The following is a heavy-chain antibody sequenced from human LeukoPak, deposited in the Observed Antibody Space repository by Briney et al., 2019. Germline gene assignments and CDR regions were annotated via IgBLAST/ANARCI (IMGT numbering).Heavy chain of an antibody. CDR2: ISWNSGSI. D-gene: IGHD5-24*01. CDR1: GFTFDDYA. J-gene: IGHJ4*02. V-gene: IGHV3-9*01. CDR3: AKEAAEMATADY. Sequence: GGSLRLSCAASGFTFDDYAMHWVRHAPGKGLEWVSGISWNSGSIGYADSVKGRFTISRDNAKNSLYLQMNSLRAEDTALYYCAKEAAEMATADYWGQGTLVTVSS.